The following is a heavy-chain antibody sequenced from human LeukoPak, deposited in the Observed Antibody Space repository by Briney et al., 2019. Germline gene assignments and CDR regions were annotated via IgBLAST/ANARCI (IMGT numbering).Heavy chain of an antibody. CDR1: GVSISSSYSY. CDR3: ASCPEHYGVFRRNYFDY. V-gene: IGHV4-39*01. CDR2: IYYTGNT. Sequence: PSETLSLTCTVSGVSISSSYSYWGWIRQPPGMGLEWIGSIYYTGNTYYNASLKSQVSISIDTSKNQFSLKLTSVTAADTAVYYCASCPEHYGVFRRNYFDYWGQGTLVTVSS. J-gene: IGHJ4*02. D-gene: IGHD4-17*01.